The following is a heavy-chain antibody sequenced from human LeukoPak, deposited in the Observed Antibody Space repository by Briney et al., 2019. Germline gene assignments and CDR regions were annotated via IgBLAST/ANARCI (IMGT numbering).Heavy chain of an antibody. CDR2: IYSGGST. D-gene: IGHD4-11*01. Sequence: GGSLRLSCAASGFTVSSNYMSWVRQAPGKGLEWVSVIYSGGSTYYADSVKGRFTISRDNSKNTLYLQMNSLRAEDTAVYYCARETMTTVTLGDAFDIWGQGTMVTVSS. CDR3: ARETMTTVTLGDAFDI. CDR1: GFTVSSNY. V-gene: IGHV3-53*01. J-gene: IGHJ3*02.